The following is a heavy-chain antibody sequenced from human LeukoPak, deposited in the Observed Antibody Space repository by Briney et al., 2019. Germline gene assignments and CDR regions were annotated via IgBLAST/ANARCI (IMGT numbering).Heavy chain of an antibody. CDR2: ISYDGSNK. CDR1: GFTFSSYA. J-gene: IGHJ4*02. D-gene: IGHD3-3*01. V-gene: IGHV3-30-3*01. Sequence: GGSLRLSCAASGFTFSSYAMPWVRQAPGKGLEWVAVISYDGSNKYYADSVKGRFTISRDNSKNTLYLQMNSLRAEDTAVYYCARDSSRFLESAGGYWGQGTLVTVSS. CDR3: ARDSSRFLESAGGY.